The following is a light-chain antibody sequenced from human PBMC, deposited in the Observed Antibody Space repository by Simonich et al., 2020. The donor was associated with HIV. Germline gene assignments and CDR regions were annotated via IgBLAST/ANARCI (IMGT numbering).Light chain of an antibody. V-gene: IGKV1-39*01. CDR2: SAS. CDR1: QSISTY. J-gene: IGKJ4*01. CDR3: QQSYSTPGT. Sequence: DIQMTQSPSSLSASVGDRVTITCRASQSISTYLNWYQQKPGTAPKLLLYSASSLQGGVPSRFSGSGSGTDFTLTISSLQPEDFATYYCQQSYSTPGTFGGGTRVEIK.